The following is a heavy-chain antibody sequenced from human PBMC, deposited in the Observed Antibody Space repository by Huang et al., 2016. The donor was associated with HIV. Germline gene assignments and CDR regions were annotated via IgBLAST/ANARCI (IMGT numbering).Heavy chain of an antibody. V-gene: IGHV2-5*01. CDR3: ARRPLGAGYYFDS. D-gene: IGHD3-16*01. CDR2: VYWNDGK. J-gene: IGHJ4*02. Sequence: QITLKESGPTLVKPTQTLTLTCTFSGFSLTPTGVAVGWIRQPPGKALEWLALVYWNDGKRYSPSLKSRLTISKDTSRNQVVLTGTDVDPLDTATYYCARRPLGAGYYFDSWGRGTLVTVSS. CDR1: GFSLTPTGVA.